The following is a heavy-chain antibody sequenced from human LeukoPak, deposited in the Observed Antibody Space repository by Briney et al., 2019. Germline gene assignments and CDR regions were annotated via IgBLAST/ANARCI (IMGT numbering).Heavy chain of an antibody. CDR1: VFTFSSYS. Sequence: GGSLRLSCAASVFTFSSYSMNWVRQAPGKGLEWVSYISSGSSTTCYADSVKGRFTISRDNAKNSLYLQMNSLRAEDSAVYYCARGYYGSGSPSMDVWGQGTTVTVSS. CDR2: ISSGSSTT. D-gene: IGHD3-10*01. V-gene: IGHV3-48*04. CDR3: ARGYYGSGSPSMDV. J-gene: IGHJ6*02.